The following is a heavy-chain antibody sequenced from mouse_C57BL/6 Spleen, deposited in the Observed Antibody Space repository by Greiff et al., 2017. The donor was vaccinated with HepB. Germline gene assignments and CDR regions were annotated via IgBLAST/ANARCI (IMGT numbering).Heavy chain of an antibody. CDR3: ARWDGYPFAY. J-gene: IGHJ3*01. CDR1: GYAFSSSW. D-gene: IGHD2-3*01. V-gene: IGHV1-82*01. CDR2: IYPGDGDT. Sequence: VQLQQSGPELVKPGASVKISCKASGYAFSSSWMNWVKQRPGKGLEWIGRIYPGDGDTNYNGKFKGKATLTADKSSSTAYMQLSSLTSEDSAVYFCARWDGYPFAYWGQGTLVTVSA.